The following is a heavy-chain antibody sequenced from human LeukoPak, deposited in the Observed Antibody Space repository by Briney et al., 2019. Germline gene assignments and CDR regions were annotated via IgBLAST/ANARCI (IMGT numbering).Heavy chain of an antibody. CDR2: INPNSGGT. J-gene: IGHJ4*02. CDR3: ARVAHNYDLLTGYYPYLDYFDF. V-gene: IGHV1-2*02. CDR1: GYTFNGYY. Sequence: ASVKVSCKASGYTFNGYYMHWVRQAPGQGLEWMGWINPNSGGTYYAQKFQGRVTMTRDTSISTAYMELSRLRSDDTAVFYCARVAHNYDLLTGYYPYLDYFDFWGQGTLVTVSS. D-gene: IGHD3-9*01.